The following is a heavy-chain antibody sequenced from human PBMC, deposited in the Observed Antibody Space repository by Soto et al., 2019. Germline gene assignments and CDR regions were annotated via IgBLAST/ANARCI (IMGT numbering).Heavy chain of an antibody. J-gene: IGHJ4*02. V-gene: IGHV4-34*01. Sequence: SETLSLTCAVYGGSFSGYYWSWIRQPPGKGLEWIGEINHSGSTNYNPSLKSRVTISVDTSKNQFSLKLSSVTAADTAVYYCARGLSSPVAGTTRQTIHDYWGQGTLVTVSS. CDR1: GGSFSGYY. CDR3: ARGLSSPVAGTTRQTIHDY. D-gene: IGHD6-19*01. CDR2: INHSGST.